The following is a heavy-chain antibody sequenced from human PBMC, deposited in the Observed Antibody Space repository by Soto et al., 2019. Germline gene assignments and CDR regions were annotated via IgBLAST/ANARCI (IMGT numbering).Heavy chain of an antibody. J-gene: IGHJ1*01. CDR3: ARDPDYYDSSGYYPEYFQL. D-gene: IGHD3-22*01. Sequence: EVQLVASGGGLVQPGGSLRLSCAASGFTFSSYSMNWVRQAPGKGLEWVSYISSSSSTIYYADSVKGRFTISRDNAKNSLYLQMNSLRDEDTAVYYCARDPDYYDSSGYYPEYFQLWGQGTLVTVSS. CDR2: ISSSSSTI. V-gene: IGHV3-48*02. CDR1: GFTFSSYS.